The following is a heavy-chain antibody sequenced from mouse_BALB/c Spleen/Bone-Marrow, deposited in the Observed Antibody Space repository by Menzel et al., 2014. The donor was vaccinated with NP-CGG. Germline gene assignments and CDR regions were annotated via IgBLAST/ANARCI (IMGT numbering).Heavy chain of an antibody. D-gene: IGHD2-10*02. V-gene: IGHV7-1*02. CDR1: GFTFSDFY. Sequence: EVKVVESGGGLVQPGDSLRLSCATSGFTFSDFYMEWVRQPPGKRLEWIAASRNKAKHYTTEYSASVKGRFIVSRDTSQSILYLQMNALRAEGTAIYYCARDVGYGNYFVYWGQGTLVTVSA. J-gene: IGHJ3*01. CDR2: SRNKAKHYTT. CDR3: ARDVGYGNYFVY.